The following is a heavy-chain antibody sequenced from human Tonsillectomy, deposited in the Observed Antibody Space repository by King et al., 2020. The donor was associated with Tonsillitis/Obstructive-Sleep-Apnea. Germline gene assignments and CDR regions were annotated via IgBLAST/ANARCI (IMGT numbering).Heavy chain of an antibody. D-gene: IGHD2-21*01. CDR2: ISAYNGNT. V-gene: IGHV1-18*01. CDR3: ARVYCGGDCYPFDY. Sequence: QLVQSGVEVKKPGASVKVSCKASGYTFINYGISWVRQAPGQGLEWMGWISAYNGNTNYAQKFQGRVPMTTDTSTSTAYMELRSLRSDDTAVYYCARVYCGGDCYPFDYWGQGTLVTVSS. CDR1: GYTFINYG. J-gene: IGHJ4*02.